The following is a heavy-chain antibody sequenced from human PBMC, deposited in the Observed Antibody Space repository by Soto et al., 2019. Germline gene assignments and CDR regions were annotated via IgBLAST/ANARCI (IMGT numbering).Heavy chain of an antibody. CDR1: GFTLSSYW. CDR3: ARGHGGAFDI. CDR2: IKQDGSGK. Sequence: GGSLRLSCAATGFTLSSYWMSWVRQAPGKGLEWVANIKQDGSGKYYVDSVKGRFAISRDNAKNSLYLQMSSLTAEDTAVYYCARGHGGAFDIWGQGTMVTVSS. V-gene: IGHV3-7*04. J-gene: IGHJ3*02.